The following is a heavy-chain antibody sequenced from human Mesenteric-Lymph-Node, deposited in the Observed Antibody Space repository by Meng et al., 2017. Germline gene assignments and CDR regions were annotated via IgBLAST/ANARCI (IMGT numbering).Heavy chain of an antibody. J-gene: IGHJ3*02. D-gene: IGHD3-22*01. CDR1: GLTLSIHP. CDR3: AREFRSSGRAGTYDI. CDR2: ISHEGGSQ. Sequence: LSLTCAASGLTLSIHPAHWVRQAPGKGLEWVAVISHEGGSQRYTDSVKGRFTISRDNSKDTLYLQMNNLSADDTAVYYCAREFRSSGRAGTYDIWGQGAVVTVSS. V-gene: IGHV3-30*04.